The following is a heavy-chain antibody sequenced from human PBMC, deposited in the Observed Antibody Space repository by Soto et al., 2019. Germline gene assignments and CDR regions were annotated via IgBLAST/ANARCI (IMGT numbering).Heavy chain of an antibody. V-gene: IGHV4-34*01. CDR3: ARGVCGYCSSTSCLYFDY. CDR1: GGSFSGYY. CDR2: INHSGST. Sequence: QVQLQQWGAGLLKPSETLSLTCAVYGGSFSGYYWSWIRQPPGKGLEWIGEINHSGSTNYNPSLKSRVTISVDTSKNQFSLKLSSVTAADTAVYYCARGVCGYCSSTSCLYFDYWGQGTLVTVSS. J-gene: IGHJ4*02. D-gene: IGHD2-2*03.